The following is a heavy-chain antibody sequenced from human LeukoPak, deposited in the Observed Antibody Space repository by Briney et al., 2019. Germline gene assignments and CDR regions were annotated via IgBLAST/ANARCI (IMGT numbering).Heavy chain of an antibody. Sequence: PGGSLRLSCAASGFTFSSYGMHWVRQAPGKGLEWVAVIWYDGSNKYYADSVKGRFTISRDNSKNTLYLQMNSLRAEDTAVYYCAKDGGRTSPSLFLDYWGQGTLVTVSS. CDR2: IWYDGSNK. CDR3: AKDGGRTSPSLFLDY. CDR1: GFTFSSYG. V-gene: IGHV3-33*06. J-gene: IGHJ4*02. D-gene: IGHD2-15*01.